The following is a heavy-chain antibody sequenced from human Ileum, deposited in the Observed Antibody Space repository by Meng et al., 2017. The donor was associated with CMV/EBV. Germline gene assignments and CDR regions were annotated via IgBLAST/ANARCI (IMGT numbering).Heavy chain of an antibody. CDR2: MCYNGDT. D-gene: IGHD6-13*01. V-gene: IGHV4-59*01. CDR3: ALRGSAAGTFQY. CDR1: GDSMSSYC. J-gene: IGHJ1*01. Sequence: QVRLKESGPGLVKPSETLSLTCTVSGDSMSSYCWSWIRQPPGKGLEWIGYMCYNGDTNYNPSLKSRVTISGDTSKNQFSLKLSSVTAADTAVYYCALRGSAAGTFQYWGQGTLVTVSS.